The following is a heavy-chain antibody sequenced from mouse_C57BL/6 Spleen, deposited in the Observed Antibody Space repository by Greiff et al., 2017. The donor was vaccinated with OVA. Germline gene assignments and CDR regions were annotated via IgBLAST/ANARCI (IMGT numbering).Heavy chain of an antibody. J-gene: IGHJ4*01. Sequence: QVQLQQPGAELVMPGASVKLSCKASGYTFTSYWMHWVKQRPGQGLEWIGEIDPSDSYTNYNQKFKGKSTLTVDKSSSTAYMQLSSLTSEDSAVYYCARTSYYDYDDYAMDDWGQGTSVTVSS. D-gene: IGHD2-4*01. CDR1: GYTFTSYW. CDR2: IDPSDSYT. V-gene: IGHV1-69*01. CDR3: ARTSYYDYDDYAMDD.